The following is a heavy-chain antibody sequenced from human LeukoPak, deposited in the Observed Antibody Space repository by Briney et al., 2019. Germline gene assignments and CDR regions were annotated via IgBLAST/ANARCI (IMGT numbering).Heavy chain of an antibody. CDR2: IIPILGIA. J-gene: IGHJ3*02. V-gene: IGHV1-69*04. CDR3: ARDTPWAFQRVLDAFDI. D-gene: IGHD3-3*02. Sequence: GASVKVSCKASGGTFSSYAISWVRQAPGQGLEWMGRIIPILGIANYAQKFQGRVTITADKSTSTAYMELRSLRSDDTAVYYCARDTPWAFQRVLDAFDIWGQGTMITVSS. CDR1: GGTFSSYA.